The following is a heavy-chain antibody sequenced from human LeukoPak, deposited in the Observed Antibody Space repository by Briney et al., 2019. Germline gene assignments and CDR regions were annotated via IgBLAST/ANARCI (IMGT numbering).Heavy chain of an antibody. CDR1: GASISSGNDF. D-gene: IGHD3-10*01. V-gene: IGHV4-61*09. J-gene: IGHJ4*02. CDR3: ARGAPHSYGSGIYYPDY. CDR2: IYTTGNT. Sequence: SQTLSLTCSVSGASISSGNDFWTWIRQPAGKGLEWVGHIYTTGNTRYNPSLKSRVTILEDTAKNQFSLKLSAVTAADTAVYYCARGAPHSYGSGIYYPDYWGQGTLVTVSS.